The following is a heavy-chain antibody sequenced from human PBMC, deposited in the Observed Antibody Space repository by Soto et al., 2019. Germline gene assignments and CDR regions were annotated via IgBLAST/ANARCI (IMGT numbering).Heavy chain of an antibody. V-gene: IGHV3-53*01. CDR1: GFTVSSNY. Sequence: HPGGSLRLSCAASGFTVSSNYMSWVRQAPGKGLEWVSVIYSGGSTYYADSVKGRFTISRDNSKNTLYLQMNSLRAEDTAVYYCARDRGYSYAYYYGMDVWGQGTTVTVSS. CDR2: IYSGGST. CDR3: ARDRGYSYAYYYGMDV. J-gene: IGHJ6*02. D-gene: IGHD5-18*01.